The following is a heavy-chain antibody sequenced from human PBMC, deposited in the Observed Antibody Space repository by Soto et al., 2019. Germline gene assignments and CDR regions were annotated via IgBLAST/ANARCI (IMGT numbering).Heavy chain of an antibody. V-gene: IGHV5-51*01. J-gene: IGHJ4*02. CDR1: GYSFASYW. D-gene: IGHD6-13*01. CDR2: IYPGDSDT. CDR3: TTYSYQDTAAGTPTRRLFDY. Sequence: PGESLKISCKGSGYSFASYWIGWVRQMPGKGLEWMGIIYPGDSDTRYSPSFQGQVTISADKSISTAYLQWSSLKASDTAMYYCTTYSYQDTAAGTPTRRLFDYWGQGTLVTVSS.